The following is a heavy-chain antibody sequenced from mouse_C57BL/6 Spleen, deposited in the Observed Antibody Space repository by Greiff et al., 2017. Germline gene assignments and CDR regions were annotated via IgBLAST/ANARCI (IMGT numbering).Heavy chain of an antibody. CDR3: ARYVDYGKYFDY. V-gene: IGHV1-52*01. D-gene: IGHD1-1*01. J-gene: IGHJ2*01. Sequence: QVQLQQPGAELVRPGSSVKLSCKASGYTFTSYWMHWVKQRPIQGLEWIGNIDPSDSETHYNQKFKDKATLTVDKSSSTAYMQLSSLTSEDSAVYYGARYVDYGKYFDYWGQGTTLTVSS. CDR1: GYTFTSYW. CDR2: IDPSDSET.